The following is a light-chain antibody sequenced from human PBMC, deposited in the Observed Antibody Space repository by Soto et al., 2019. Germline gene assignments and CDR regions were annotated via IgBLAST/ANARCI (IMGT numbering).Light chain of an antibody. CDR3: LQHNSYPWT. CDR1: QGIRND. V-gene: IGKV1-17*02. Sequence: DLQMTQSPSSLSASVGDRLTITCRASQGIRNDLAWYQQKPGKAPQCLIFAASKLQSGVPSRFSGSAAGTEFTLTITYLQPEDFATYYCLQHNSYPWTFGQGTKVDVK. J-gene: IGKJ1*01. CDR2: AAS.